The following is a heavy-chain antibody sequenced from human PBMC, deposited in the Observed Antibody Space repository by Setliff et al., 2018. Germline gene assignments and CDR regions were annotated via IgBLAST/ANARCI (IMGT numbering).Heavy chain of an antibody. Sequence: PGGSLRLSCAASGFTFSDYSMNWVRQAPGKGLQWVSYISSASRTIHHADSVKGRLTISSNNAKNSLSLQMNSLRADDTAVYYCARAQGYCNGGRCYGYYYYFYMDVWGRGTTVTVSS. V-gene: IGHV3-48*04. CDR1: GFTFSDYS. D-gene: IGHD2-15*01. CDR2: ISSASRTI. J-gene: IGHJ6*03. CDR3: ARAQGYCNGGRCYGYYYYFYMDV.